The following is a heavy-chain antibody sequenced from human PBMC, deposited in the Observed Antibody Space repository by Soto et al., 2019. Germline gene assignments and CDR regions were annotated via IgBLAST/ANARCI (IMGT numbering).Heavy chain of an antibody. CDR2: IYSGGST. D-gene: IGHD3-16*01. CDR1: GFTVSSNY. J-gene: IGHJ5*02. Sequence: GGSLRLSCAASGFTVSSNYMSWVRQAPGKGLEWVSVIYSGGSTYYADSVKGRFTISRDNSKNTLYLQMNSLRAEDTAVYYCARDNIARYDYIWGRGLDPWGQGTLVTVSS. V-gene: IGHV3-66*01. CDR3: ARDNIARYDYIWGRGLDP.